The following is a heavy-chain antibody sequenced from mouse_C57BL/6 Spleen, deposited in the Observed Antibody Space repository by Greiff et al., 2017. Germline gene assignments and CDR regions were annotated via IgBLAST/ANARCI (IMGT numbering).Heavy chain of an antibody. J-gene: IGHJ4*01. CDR2: IDPSDSYT. CDR1: GYTFTSYW. CDR3: ARYYGSSYAMDY. Sequence: VQLQQPGAELVMPGASVKLSCKASGYTFTSYWMHWVKQRPGQGLEWIGEIDPSDSYTTYNQKFKGKSTLTVDKSSSTAYMQLSSLTSEDSAVYYCARYYGSSYAMDYWGQGTSVTVSS. D-gene: IGHD1-1*01. V-gene: IGHV1-69*01.